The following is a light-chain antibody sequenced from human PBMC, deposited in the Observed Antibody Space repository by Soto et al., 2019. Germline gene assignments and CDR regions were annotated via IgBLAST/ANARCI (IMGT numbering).Light chain of an antibody. V-gene: IGLV2-14*03. CDR1: SSDIGGFNH. CDR3: SSFTSSGALYI. Sequence: QSVLTQPASVSGSPGQSITISCTGTSSDIGGFNHVSWYLQHPGKAPQLMIYDVTNRPSGVSNRFSGSKSGNTASLAISGLPAEDEADYYCSSFTSSGALYIFGAGTKATVL. J-gene: IGLJ1*01. CDR2: DVT.